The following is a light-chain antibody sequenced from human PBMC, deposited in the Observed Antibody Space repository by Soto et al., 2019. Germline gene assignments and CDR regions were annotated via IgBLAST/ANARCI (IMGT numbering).Light chain of an antibody. CDR1: TGAVTSGHY. Sequence: QAVVTQEPSLTVSPGGTVTLTCGSSTGAVTSGHYPYWFQQKPGQAPRTLIYDTSNKHSWTPARFSGSLLGGKAALTLSGAQPEDEAEYYCLLSYIGARLVFGGGTKLTVL. V-gene: IGLV7-46*01. J-gene: IGLJ2*01. CDR3: LLSYIGARLV. CDR2: DTS.